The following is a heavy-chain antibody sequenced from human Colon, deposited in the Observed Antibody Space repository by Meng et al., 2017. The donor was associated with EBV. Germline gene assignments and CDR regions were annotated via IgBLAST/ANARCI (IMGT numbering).Heavy chain of an antibody. V-gene: IGHV4-31*03. CDR1: GGSISSGGYY. CDR3: ARASYGSGSPLGESWFDP. D-gene: IGHD3-10*01. J-gene: IGHJ5*02. CDR2: SHSSGST. Sequence: PAPLNPPQPLSLHATVHGGSISSGGYYRTWIPQHPGKGLEWIGYSHSSGSTYYNPSLRSRLTISVDTSKNQISRTLCSVTAADTAVYYCARASYGSGSPLGESWFDPWGQGTLVTVSS.